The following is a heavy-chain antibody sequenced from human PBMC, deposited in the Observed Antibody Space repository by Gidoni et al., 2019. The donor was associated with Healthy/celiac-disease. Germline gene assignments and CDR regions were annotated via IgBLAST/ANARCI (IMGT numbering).Heavy chain of an antibody. D-gene: IGHD5-18*01. CDR2: ISGSGGST. Sequence: EVQLLESGGGLVQPGGSLSLSCAAPGFTFSSYAMSWVRQAPGKGLEWVAAISGSGGSTYYADSVKGRFTIARDNSKNTLYLQVNSLRAEDTAVYYCAKGREYSYGYIVYWGQGTLVTVSS. J-gene: IGHJ4*02. CDR3: AKGREYSYGYIVY. V-gene: IGHV3-23*01. CDR1: GFTFSSYA.